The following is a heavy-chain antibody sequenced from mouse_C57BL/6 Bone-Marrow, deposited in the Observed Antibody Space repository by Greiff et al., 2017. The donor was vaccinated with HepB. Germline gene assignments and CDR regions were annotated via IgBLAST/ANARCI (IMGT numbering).Heavy chain of an antibody. CDR2: IWSGGST. CDR1: GFSLTSYG. Sequence: QVQLQQSGPGLVQPSQSLSITCTVSGFSLTSYGVHWVRQSPGKGLEWLGVIWSGGSTDYNAAFISRLSISKDNSKSQVFFKMNSLQADDTAIYYCASYYYGSGGFAYWGQGTLVTVSA. V-gene: IGHV2-2*01. CDR3: ASYYYGSGGFAY. J-gene: IGHJ3*01. D-gene: IGHD1-1*01.